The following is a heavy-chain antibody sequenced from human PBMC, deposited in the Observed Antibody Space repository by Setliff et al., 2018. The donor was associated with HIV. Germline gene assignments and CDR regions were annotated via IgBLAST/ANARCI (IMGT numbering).Heavy chain of an antibody. CDR2: INQDGSEK. J-gene: IGHJ4*02. V-gene: IGHV3-7*01. CDR1: GFRLSSYW. Sequence: ESLKISCEASGFRLSSYWMTWVRQIPRKGLDWVASINQDGSEKSYGDSVKGRFTISRDNSKNSLYLQMNALKDDDTAIYYCARGEPAYQFWSGYWYFFNYWGQGALVTVSS. CDR3: ARGEPAYQFWSGYWYFFNY. D-gene: IGHD3-3*02.